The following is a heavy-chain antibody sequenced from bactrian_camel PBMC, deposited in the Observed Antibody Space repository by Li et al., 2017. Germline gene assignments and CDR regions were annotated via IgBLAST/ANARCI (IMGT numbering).Heavy chain of an antibody. CDR3: ATSV. J-gene: IGHJ4*01. Sequence: DVQLVESGGGSVQAGGSLRLSCTPSGYTYSTYYLGWFRQSPGKEREGVAAIYSGSGTTYYGDSVKGRFTITLDSAKKQVYLQMNGLTPEDTAMYYCATSVWGQGTQVTV. V-gene: IGHV3S40*01. CDR1: GYTYSTYY. CDR2: IYSGSGTT.